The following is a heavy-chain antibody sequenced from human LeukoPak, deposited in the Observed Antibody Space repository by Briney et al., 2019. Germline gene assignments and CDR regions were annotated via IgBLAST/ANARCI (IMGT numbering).Heavy chain of an antibody. V-gene: IGHV3-23*01. CDR3: AKDSAKKYDDY. J-gene: IGHJ4*02. D-gene: IGHD2/OR15-2a*01. CDR2: ISGSDGST. Sequence: GGSLRLSCAASGFTSSSYAMSWVRQAPGKGLEWVSGISGSDGSTNYADSVKGRFTISRENSKNTLYLQMNSLRAEDTAVYYCAKDSAKKYDDYWGQGTLVTVSS. CDR1: GFTSSSYA.